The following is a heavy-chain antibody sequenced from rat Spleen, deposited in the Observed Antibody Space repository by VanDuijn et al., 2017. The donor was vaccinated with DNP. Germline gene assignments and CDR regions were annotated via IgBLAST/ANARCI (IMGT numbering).Heavy chain of an antibody. CDR3: ATPLNYPGINWFAY. Sequence: EVQLQESGPGLVKPSQSLSLTCSVTGFSITSHYWGWIRKFPGNKMVYIGHISYSGGTHYNPSLKSRISITRDTSKNQFFLQLNSVTTEDTATYYCATPLNYPGINWFAYWGQGTLVTVSS. D-gene: IGHD1-4*01. V-gene: IGHV3-1*01. CDR2: ISYSGGT. CDR1: GFSITSHY. J-gene: IGHJ3*01.